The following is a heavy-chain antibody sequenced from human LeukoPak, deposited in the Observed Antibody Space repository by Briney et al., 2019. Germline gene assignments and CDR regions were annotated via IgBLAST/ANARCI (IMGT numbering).Heavy chain of an antibody. J-gene: IGHJ4*02. CDR1: GGSISSGGYY. V-gene: IGHV4-31*03. CDR3: ARDKGDYDNSGYYFDY. Sequence: SETLSLTCTVSGGSISSGGYYWSWIRQHPGKGLEWIGYIYYSGSTYYNPSLKSRVTISIDKSKNQFSLKLSSVTAADTAVYYCARDKGDYDNSGYYFDYWGQGTLVTVSS. CDR2: IYYSGST. D-gene: IGHD3-22*01.